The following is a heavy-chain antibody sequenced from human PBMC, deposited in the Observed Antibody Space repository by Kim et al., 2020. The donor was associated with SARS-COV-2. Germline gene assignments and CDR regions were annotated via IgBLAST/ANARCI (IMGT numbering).Heavy chain of an antibody. CDR2: ISGSGGST. J-gene: IGHJ6*03. CDR1: GFTFSSYA. CDR3: AKDRYCSGGSCYMDV. Sequence: GGSLRLSCAASGFTFSSYAMSWVRQAPGKGLEWVSAISGSGGSTYYADSVKGRFTISRDNSKNTLYLQMNSLRAEDTAVYYCAKDRYCSGGSCYMDVWGQGTTVTVSS. V-gene: IGHV3-23*01. D-gene: IGHD2-15*01.